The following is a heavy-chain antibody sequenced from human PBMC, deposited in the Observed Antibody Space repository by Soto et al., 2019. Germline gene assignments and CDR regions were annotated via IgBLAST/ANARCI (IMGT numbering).Heavy chain of an antibody. Sequence: GGSLRLSCAASGFTVSSNYMSWVRQAPGKGLEWVSVIYSGGSTYYADSVKGRFTISRDNSKNMLYLQMNSLRAEDTAVYYCAVWNDGRGKYYFDYWGQGTLVTVSS. J-gene: IGHJ4*02. CDR3: AVWNDGRGKYYFDY. V-gene: IGHV3-53*01. CDR1: GFTVSSNY. CDR2: IYSGGST. D-gene: IGHD1-1*01.